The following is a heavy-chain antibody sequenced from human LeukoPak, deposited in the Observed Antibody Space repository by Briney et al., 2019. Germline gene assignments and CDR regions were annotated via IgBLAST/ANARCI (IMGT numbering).Heavy chain of an antibody. CDR1: GFTFSTYR. CDR2: TNPDGSRT. CDR3: AKDLRGYRDY. D-gene: IGHD3-22*01. Sequence: GGSLRLSCAASGFTFSTYRMHWVRQAPGKGLVWVSRTNPDGSRTDYADSVKGRFTISRDNAKNTLYLQMNRLRAEDTAVYYCAKDLRGYRDYWGQGTLVTVSS. V-gene: IGHV3-74*01. J-gene: IGHJ4*02.